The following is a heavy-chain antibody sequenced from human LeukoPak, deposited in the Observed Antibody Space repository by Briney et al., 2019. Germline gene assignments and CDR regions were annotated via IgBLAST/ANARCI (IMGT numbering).Heavy chain of an antibody. Sequence: PGGSLRLSCVASGITFRSSSMHSVRQSPGKGLEWLAFIRFDGSTKYYADSVKGRFTVSRDNSKSTLYLQMNSLRAEDTAVYYCAPPDFWGQGTLVTVSS. J-gene: IGHJ4*02. CDR1: GITFRSSS. CDR3: APPDF. CDR2: IRFDGSTK. V-gene: IGHV3-30*02.